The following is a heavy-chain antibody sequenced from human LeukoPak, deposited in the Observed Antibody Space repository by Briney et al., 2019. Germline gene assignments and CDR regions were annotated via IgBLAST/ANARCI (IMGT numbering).Heavy chain of an antibody. CDR2: ISASAGTT. CDR1: GCTFSIYA. V-gene: IGHV3-23*01. Sequence: PGGPLRLSCAASGCTFSIYAMSWVRQAPGKGLEWVSTISASAGTTYYADSVKGRFTISRNNAKSTLYLQMRGLRAEDTTIYYCAKESDGYRAYYFDIWGQGTLATVSS. D-gene: IGHD5-24*01. J-gene: IGHJ4*02. CDR3: AKESDGYRAYYFDI.